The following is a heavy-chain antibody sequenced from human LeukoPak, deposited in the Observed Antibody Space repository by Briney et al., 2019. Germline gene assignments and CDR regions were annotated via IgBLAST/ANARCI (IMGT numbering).Heavy chain of an antibody. CDR2: IYYSGST. D-gene: IGHD6-13*01. J-gene: IGHJ5*02. V-gene: IGHV4-59*08. CDR3: ARGRSSKGWFDP. CDR1: GGSISSYY. Sequence: PSETLSLTCTVSGGSISSYYWSWIRQPPGEGLEWMGYIYYSGSTNYNPSLKSRVTISVDTSKNQFSLKLSSVTAADTAVYYCARGRSSKGWFDPWGQGTLVTVSS.